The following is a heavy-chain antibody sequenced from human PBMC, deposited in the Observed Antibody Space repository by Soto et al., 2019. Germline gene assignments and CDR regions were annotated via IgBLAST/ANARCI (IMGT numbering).Heavy chain of an antibody. CDR2: ISGSGGST. V-gene: IGHV3-23*01. Sequence: GGSLRLSCAASGFTFSSYAMSWVRQAPGKGLEWVSAISGSGGSTYYADSVKGRFTISRDNSKNTLYLQMNSLRAEDTAVYYCAKDNQPRVRFPYYFDYWGQGTLVTVSS. D-gene: IGHD4-4*01. J-gene: IGHJ4*02. CDR1: GFTFSSYA. CDR3: AKDNQPRVRFPYYFDY.